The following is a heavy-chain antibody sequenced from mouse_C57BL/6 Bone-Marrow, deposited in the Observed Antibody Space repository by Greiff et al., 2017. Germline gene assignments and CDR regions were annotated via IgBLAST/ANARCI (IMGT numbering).Heavy chain of an antibody. V-gene: IGHV5-15*01. Sequence: EVKLMESGGGLVQPGGSLKLSCAASGFTFSDYGMAWVRQAPRKGPEWVAFISNLAYSIYYADTVTGRFTISRENAKNTLYLEMSSLRSEDTAMYYCASLNWDEYYFDYWGRGTTLTVSS. CDR2: ISNLAYSI. D-gene: IGHD4-1*01. CDR1: GFTFSDYG. CDR3: ASLNWDEYYFDY. J-gene: IGHJ2*01.